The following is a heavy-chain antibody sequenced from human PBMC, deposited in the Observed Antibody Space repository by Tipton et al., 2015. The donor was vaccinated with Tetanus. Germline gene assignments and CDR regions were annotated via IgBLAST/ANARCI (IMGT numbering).Heavy chain of an antibody. V-gene: IGHV3-23*01. D-gene: IGHD6-13*01. CDR2: ISVRGSHT. CDR1: GFTFSNYA. CDR3: ARDTVRQQVGGAQWYYLGMDV. Sequence: SLRLSCAASGFTFSNYAMAWVRQAPGKGLEWVSGISVRGSHTYYADPVKGRFSISRDNSKNTVYLQMNSLRDEDTAVYYCARDTVRQQVGGAQWYYLGMDVWGQGTTVTVSS. J-gene: IGHJ6*02.